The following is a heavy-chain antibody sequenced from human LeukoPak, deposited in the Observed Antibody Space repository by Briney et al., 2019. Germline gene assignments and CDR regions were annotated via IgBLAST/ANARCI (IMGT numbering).Heavy chain of an antibody. Sequence: PGGSLRLSCAASGFTFSSNDMNWVRQAPGKGLEWVAFIMYDGSEKYYADSVKGRFTISRDNSKNTLFLQMNSLRTEDTAVYYCAKNSLSSRLRYFDYWGQGTLVTVSS. D-gene: IGHD4-17*01. CDR1: GFTFSSND. V-gene: IGHV3-30*02. CDR2: IMYDGSEK. CDR3: AKNSLSSRLRYFDY. J-gene: IGHJ4*02.